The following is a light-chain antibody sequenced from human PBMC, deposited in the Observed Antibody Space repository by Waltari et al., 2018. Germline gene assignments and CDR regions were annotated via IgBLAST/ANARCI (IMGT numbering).Light chain of an antibody. V-gene: IGLV8-61*01. Sequence: QTVVTQEPSLSVSPGGTVTLTCVLTSGSLSTTSYATWYQQTPGQPPRTLVYKGSSRSSGVPDRFSGSILGNKAARTITGAQADDESNYYCSIYMGSGIWVFGGGTKLTVL. J-gene: IGLJ3*02. CDR2: KGS. CDR1: SGSLSTTSY. CDR3: SIYMGSGIWV.